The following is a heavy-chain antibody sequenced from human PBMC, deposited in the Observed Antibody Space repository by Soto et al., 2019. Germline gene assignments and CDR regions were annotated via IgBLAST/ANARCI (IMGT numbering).Heavy chain of an antibody. V-gene: IGHV3-30*02. CDR3: AKDLGTTVTTGYYYYYGMDV. J-gene: IGHJ6*02. D-gene: IGHD4-17*01. CDR1: GFTFRSYG. CDR2: IWFDGSNR. Sequence: GGSLRLSCAASGFTFRSYGMHWVRQAPGKGLEWVAVIWFDGSNRYYADSVKGRFTISRDNSKNTLYLQMNSLRAEDTAVYYCAKDLGTTVTTGYYYYYGMDVWGQGTTVTVSS.